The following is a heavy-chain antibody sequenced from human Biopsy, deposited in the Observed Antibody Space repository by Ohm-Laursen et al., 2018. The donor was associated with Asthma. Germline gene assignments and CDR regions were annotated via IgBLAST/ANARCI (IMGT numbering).Heavy chain of an antibody. Sequence: SVKVSCKASGDSFSIYAISWVRQAPGLGLEWMGGISPVFGTTNITQKFQGRFTISADIFTKTAYLEVSSLRSDDTAVYYCASPSSSREILYYYYNMDIWGQGTTVTV. CDR1: GDSFSIYA. J-gene: IGHJ6*02. V-gene: IGHV1-69*06. CDR3: ASPSSSREILYYYYNMDI. CDR2: ISPVFGTT. D-gene: IGHD6-13*01.